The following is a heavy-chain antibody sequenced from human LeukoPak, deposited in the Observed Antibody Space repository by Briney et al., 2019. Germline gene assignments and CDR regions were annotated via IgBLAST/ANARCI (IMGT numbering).Heavy chain of an antibody. CDR3: ARARYDFWSGNPWGAFDI. Sequence: GGSLRLSCAASGFTFSSYSMNWVRQAPGKGLEWVSSISSSSSYIYYADSVKGRFTISRDNAKNSLYLQMNSLRAEDTAVYYCARARYDFWSGNPWGAFDIWGQGTMVTVSS. V-gene: IGHV3-21*01. CDR2: ISSSSSYI. D-gene: IGHD3-3*01. J-gene: IGHJ3*02. CDR1: GFTFSSYS.